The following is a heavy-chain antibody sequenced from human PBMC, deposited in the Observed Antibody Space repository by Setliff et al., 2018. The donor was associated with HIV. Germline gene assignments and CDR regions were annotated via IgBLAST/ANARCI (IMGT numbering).Heavy chain of an antibody. CDR2: ISWNSGSI. V-gene: IGHV3-9*01. CDR3: AKDRTGGYDAFDI. D-gene: IGHD7-27*01. CDR1: GFTFDDYA. Sequence: SLRLSCAASGFTFDDYAMHWVRQAPGKGLEWVSGISWNSGSIGYADSVKGRFTISRDNAKNSLYLQMNSLRAEDTALYYCAKDRTGGYDAFDIWGQGTMVTVS. J-gene: IGHJ3*02.